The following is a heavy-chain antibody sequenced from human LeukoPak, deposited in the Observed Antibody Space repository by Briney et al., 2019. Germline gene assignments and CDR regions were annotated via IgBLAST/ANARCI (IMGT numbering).Heavy chain of an antibody. V-gene: IGHV3-64*01. Sequence: GGSLRLSCAASGFTFSSYAMHWVRQAPGKGLEYVSAISSNGGSTYYANSVKGRFNISRDNSKNTLYLQMGSLRAEDMAVYYCARGASTLVDYWGQGTLVTVSS. CDR2: ISSNGGST. J-gene: IGHJ4*02. CDR1: GFTFSSYA. CDR3: ARGASTLVDY.